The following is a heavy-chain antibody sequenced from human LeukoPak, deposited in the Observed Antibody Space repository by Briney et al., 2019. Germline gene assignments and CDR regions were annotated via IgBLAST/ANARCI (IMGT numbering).Heavy chain of an antibody. D-gene: IGHD3-9*01. Sequence: ASVKVSCKASGYTFTAYYMHWVRQAPGQGLEWMGVINPTGGDISYAQKFQGRVTMTRDTSTSTFYMELNSLRSEDTAVYYCARVVLTGYIPYDYWGQGNPGHRLL. J-gene: IGHJ4*02. CDR2: INPTGGDI. CDR1: GYTFTAYY. V-gene: IGHV1-46*01. CDR3: ARVVLTGYIPYDY.